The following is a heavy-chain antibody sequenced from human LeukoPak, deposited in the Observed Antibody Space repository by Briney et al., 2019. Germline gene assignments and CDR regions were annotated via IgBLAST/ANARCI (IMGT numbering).Heavy chain of an antibody. D-gene: IGHD6-19*01. V-gene: IGHV4-30-2*01. Sequence: SQTLSLTCAVSGGSISSGGYSWSWIRQPPGKGLEWIGYIYHSGSTYYNPSLKSRVTISVDRSKNQFSLKLSSVTAADTAVYYCARSSLAVAGSVFDYWGQGTLVTVSS. CDR2: IYHSGST. J-gene: IGHJ4*02. CDR3: ARSSLAVAGSVFDY. CDR1: GGSISSGGYS.